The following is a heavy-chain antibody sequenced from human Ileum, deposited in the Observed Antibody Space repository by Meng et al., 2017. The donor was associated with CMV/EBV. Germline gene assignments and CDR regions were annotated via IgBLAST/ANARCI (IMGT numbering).Heavy chain of an antibody. CDR3: ARDGWASTVTKSDDAFDI. J-gene: IGHJ3*02. CDR1: GFTFGNFA. V-gene: IGHV3-30*04. CDR2: ISFDGSHQ. D-gene: IGHD4-17*01. Sequence: GESLKISCAASGFTFGNFAMHWVRQTPAKGLEWVAVISFDGSHQYYADSMQGRFTISRDNSENTLFLQMDSLRVEDTAVYYCARDGWASTVTKSDDAFDIWGQGTMVTVSS.